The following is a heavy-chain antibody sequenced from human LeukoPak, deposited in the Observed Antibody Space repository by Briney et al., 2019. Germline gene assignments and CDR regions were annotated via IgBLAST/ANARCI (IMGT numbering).Heavy chain of an antibody. J-gene: IGHJ4*02. CDR3: ARGPVGYYYDSSGYDLGTN. CDR1: GGSFSGYY. CDR2: INHSGST. D-gene: IGHD3-22*01. V-gene: IGHV4-34*01. Sequence: SETLSLTCAVYGGSFSGYYWSWIRQPPGKGLEWIGEINHSGSTNYNPSLKSRVTISVDTSKNQFSLKLSSVTAADTAVYYCARGPVGYYYDSSGYDLGTNWGQGTLVTVSS.